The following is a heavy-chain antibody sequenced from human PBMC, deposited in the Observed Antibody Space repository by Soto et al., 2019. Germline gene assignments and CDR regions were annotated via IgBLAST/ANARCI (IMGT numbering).Heavy chain of an antibody. V-gene: IGHV1-69*01. CDR3: ASNYYDSSGYYLYWYFDL. D-gene: IGHD3-22*01. J-gene: IGHJ2*01. Sequence: QVQLVQSGAEVQKPGSSVKVSCKASGGTFSSYAISWVRQAPGQGLEWMGGIIPIFGTANYAQKFQGRVTITADESTSTAYMELSSLRSEDTAVYYCASNYYDSSGYYLYWYFDLWGRGTLVTVSS. CDR1: GGTFSSYA. CDR2: IIPIFGTA.